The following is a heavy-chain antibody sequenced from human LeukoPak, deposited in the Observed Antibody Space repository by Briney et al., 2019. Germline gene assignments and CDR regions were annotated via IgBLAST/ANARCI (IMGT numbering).Heavy chain of an antibody. V-gene: IGHV3-7*01. Sequence: PGGSLRLSCAASGFTFSTYWMTWVRQAPEKGLEWVANIKQDGSAKYYADSVKGRFSISRDNAKNSMYLQMNSLRAEDTAVYYCSRQKLATVTHDDFDIWGQGTMVTPSS. CDR3: SRQKLATVTHDDFDI. D-gene: IGHD5-24*01. CDR1: GFTFSTYW. CDR2: IKQDGSAK. J-gene: IGHJ3*02.